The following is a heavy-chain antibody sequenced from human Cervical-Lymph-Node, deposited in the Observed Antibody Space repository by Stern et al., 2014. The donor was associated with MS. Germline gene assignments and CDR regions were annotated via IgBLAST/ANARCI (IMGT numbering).Heavy chain of an antibody. CDR3: ARSIAVAGTTDPKGYWYFDL. Sequence: QVQLVESGGGLVKPGGSLRLSCAASGFTFSDYYMSWIRQAPGKGLEWVSYISSSGSTIYYADSVKGRFTISRDNAKNSLYLQMNSLRAEDTAVYYCARSIAVAGTTDPKGYWYFDLWGRGTLVTVSS. CDR1: GFTFSDYY. D-gene: IGHD6-19*01. V-gene: IGHV3-11*01. J-gene: IGHJ2*01. CDR2: ISSSGSTI.